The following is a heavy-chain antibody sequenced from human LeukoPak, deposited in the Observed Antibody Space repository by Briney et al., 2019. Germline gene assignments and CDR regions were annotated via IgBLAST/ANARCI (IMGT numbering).Heavy chain of an antibody. D-gene: IGHD3-22*01. V-gene: IGHV3-20*04. CDR3: VREHTYYYDSSGDAFDI. Sequence: GGSLRLSCAASGFTFDDYAMSWVRQAPGKGLEWVSGTNWNGGSTGYADSVKGRFTISRDNAKNSLYLQMNSLRAEDTALYYCVREHTYYYDSSGDAFDIWGQGTMVTVSS. CDR2: TNWNGGST. J-gene: IGHJ3*02. CDR1: GFTFDDYA.